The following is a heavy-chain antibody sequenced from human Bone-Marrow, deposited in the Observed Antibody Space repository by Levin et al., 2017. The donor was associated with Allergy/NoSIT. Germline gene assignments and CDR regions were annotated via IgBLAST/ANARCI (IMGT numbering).Heavy chain of an antibody. CDR1: GFSLSTSGMS. Sequence: QTLSLTCTFSGFSLSTSGMSVSWIRQLPGKALEWLALIYWDDDKRYSPSLKSRLTITKDTSKNQVVLTMTNMDPVDTATYYCAHKGGGLTGYYATFFFDYWGQGTLVTVSS. D-gene: IGHD3-9*01. CDR3: AHKGGGLTGYYATFFFDY. J-gene: IGHJ4*02. CDR2: IYWDDDK. V-gene: IGHV2-5*08.